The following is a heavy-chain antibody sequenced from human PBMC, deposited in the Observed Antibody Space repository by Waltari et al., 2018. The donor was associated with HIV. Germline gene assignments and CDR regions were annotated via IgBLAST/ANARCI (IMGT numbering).Heavy chain of an antibody. J-gene: IGHJ4*02. V-gene: IGHV3-21*02. CDR3: ARQQLGSGALDM. CDR2: ISSGTSYI. Sequence: EVQLVESGGGLVKPGGSLRLSCTASGLTFRTDPMHWVRQAPGKGLEWLSFISSGTSYIYYPASGAGRFTFSRDNAKNSLVLQMNSLRADDAAVYYCARQQLGSGALDMWGQGTLVTVSS. D-gene: IGHD3-10*02. CDR1: GLTFRTDP.